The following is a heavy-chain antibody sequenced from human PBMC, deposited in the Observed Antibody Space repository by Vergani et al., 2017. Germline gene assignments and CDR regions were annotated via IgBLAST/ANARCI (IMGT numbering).Heavy chain of an antibody. D-gene: IGHD3-10*01. Sequence: QVQLVESGGGVVQPGRSLRLSCAASGFTFSSYGMHWVRQAPGKGLEWVAVISYDGSNKYYADSVKGRFTISRDNSKNKLYLQMNSLRAEDTAVYYCAKRGIPPGWYFDLWGRGTLVTVSS. CDR3: AKRGIPPGWYFDL. V-gene: IGHV3-30*18. CDR2: ISYDGSNK. CDR1: GFTFSSYG. J-gene: IGHJ2*01.